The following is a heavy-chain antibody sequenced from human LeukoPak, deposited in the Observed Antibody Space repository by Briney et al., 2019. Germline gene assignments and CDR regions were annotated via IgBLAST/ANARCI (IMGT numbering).Heavy chain of an antibody. J-gene: IGHJ4*02. CDR3: ARDPRTSSTSRNYFES. D-gene: IGHD6-13*01. CDR1: GFTFSDYY. CDR2: ISSGDGPT. Sequence: GGSLRLSCAASGFTFSDYYMTWIRQAPGKGLEWISYISSGDGPTYYADSVKGRFTISRDNSKNTMSLQMDSLRGEDTAVYYCARDPRTSSTSRNYFESWGQGTLVTVSS. V-gene: IGHV3-11*04.